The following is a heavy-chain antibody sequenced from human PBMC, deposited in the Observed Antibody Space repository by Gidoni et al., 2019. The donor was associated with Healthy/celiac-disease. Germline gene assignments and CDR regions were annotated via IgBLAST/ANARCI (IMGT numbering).Heavy chain of an antibody. D-gene: IGHD2-8*01. CDR3: ARGRASVLGAFDI. CDR1: GGPISSGGYC. Sequence: QVQLQESGPGLVKPSQTLSLTCTVSGGPISSGGYCWSWIRQHPGKGLEWIGYIYYSGSTYYNPSLKSLVTISVDTSKNQFSLKLSSVTAADTAVYYCARGRASVLGAFDIWGQGTMVTVSS. CDR2: IYYSGST. J-gene: IGHJ3*02. V-gene: IGHV4-31*01.